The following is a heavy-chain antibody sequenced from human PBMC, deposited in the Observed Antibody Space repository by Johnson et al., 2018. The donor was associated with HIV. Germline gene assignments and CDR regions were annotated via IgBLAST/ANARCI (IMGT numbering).Heavy chain of an antibody. V-gene: IGHV3-48*03. CDR2: ISSSGSTI. Sequence: VQLVESGGGVVQPGRSLRLSCAASGFTFSSYWMSWVRQAPGKGLEWVSYISSSGSTIYYADSVKGRFTISRDNAKNSLYLQINSLRAEDTGVYYCAKAYCPGCDGFDIWGQGTLVTVSS. CDR3: AKAYCPGCDGFDI. J-gene: IGHJ3*02. D-gene: IGHD2-21*01. CDR1: GFTFSSYW.